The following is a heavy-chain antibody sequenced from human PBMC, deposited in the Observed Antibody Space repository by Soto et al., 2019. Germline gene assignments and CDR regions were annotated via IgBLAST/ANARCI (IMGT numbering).Heavy chain of an antibody. CDR3: ARDLYSGSPDFDY. Sequence: ASVKVSCKASGYTFTGYYMHWVRQAPGQGLEWMGWINPNSGGTNYAQKFQGWVTMTRDTSISTAYMELSRLRSDDTAVYYCARDLYSGSPDFDYWGQGTLVTVSS. CDR1: GYTFTGYY. J-gene: IGHJ4*02. V-gene: IGHV1-2*04. CDR2: INPNSGGT. D-gene: IGHD1-26*01.